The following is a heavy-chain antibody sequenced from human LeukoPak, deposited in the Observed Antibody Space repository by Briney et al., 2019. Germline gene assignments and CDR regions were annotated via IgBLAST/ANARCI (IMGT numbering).Heavy chain of an antibody. CDR3: AKVVTRGSYYFDY. CDR2: ISAGGGST. CDR1: GFTFSSYA. D-gene: IGHD3-10*01. J-gene: IGHJ4*02. V-gene: IGHV3-23*01. Sequence: GGSLRLSCAASGFTFSSYAMSWVRQAPGKGLEWVSAISAGGGSTYYADSVKGRFTISRDNSNNTLFLQMNSLRADDTAVFYCAKVVTRGSYYFDYWGQGTLVTVSS.